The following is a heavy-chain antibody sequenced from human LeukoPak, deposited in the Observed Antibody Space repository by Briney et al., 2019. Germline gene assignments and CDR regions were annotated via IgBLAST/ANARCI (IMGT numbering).Heavy chain of an antibody. J-gene: IGHJ4*02. Sequence: ASVKVSCKASGYTFTSYGISWVRQAPGQGLEWMGWISAYNGNTNYAQKLQGRVTMTTDTFTSTAYMELRSLRSDDTAVYYCARWDIVVVPAAIGGFDYWGQGTLVTVSS. CDR1: GYTFTSYG. D-gene: IGHD2-2*02. CDR2: ISAYNGNT. CDR3: ARWDIVVVPAAIGGFDY. V-gene: IGHV1-18*01.